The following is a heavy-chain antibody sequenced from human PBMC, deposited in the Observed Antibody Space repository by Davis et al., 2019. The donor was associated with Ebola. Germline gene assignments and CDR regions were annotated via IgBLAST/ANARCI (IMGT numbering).Heavy chain of an antibody. CDR2: INPHNGNT. V-gene: IGHV1-8*01. CDR3: ASSEQWLSNWFDP. Sequence: AASVKVSCKASGYTFSSYDINWVRQAPGQGLEWMGWINPHNGNTNYAQNVQGRVTMTRDTSTSTVYMELSSLRSEDTAVYYCASSEQWLSNWFDPWGQGTLVTVSS. CDR1: GYTFSSYD. D-gene: IGHD6-19*01. J-gene: IGHJ5*02.